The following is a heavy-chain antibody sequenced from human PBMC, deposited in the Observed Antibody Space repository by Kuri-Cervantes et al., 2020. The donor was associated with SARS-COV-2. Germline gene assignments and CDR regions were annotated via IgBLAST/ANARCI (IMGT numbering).Heavy chain of an antibody. CDR2: INHSGST. V-gene: IGHV4-34*01. J-gene: IGHJ4*02. CDR1: GGSFSGYY. CDR3: ARRDGYNWKIFSY. Sequence: ESLKISCAVYGGSFSGYYWSWIRQPPGKGLEWIGEINHSGSTNYNPSPKSRVTISVDTSKNQFSLKLSSVTAADTAVYYCARRDGYNWKIFSYWGQGTLVPSPQ. D-gene: IGHD5-24*01.